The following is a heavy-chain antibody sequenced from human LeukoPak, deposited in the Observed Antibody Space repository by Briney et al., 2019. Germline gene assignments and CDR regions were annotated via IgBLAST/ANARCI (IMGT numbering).Heavy chain of an antibody. V-gene: IGHV3-21*01. J-gene: IGHJ4*02. D-gene: IGHD5-18*01. Sequence: GGSLRLSCADSGFTFSSYSMNWVRQAPGKGLEWVSSISSGRKYIYNADSVKGRFTISRDNAKRSLYLQMNSLRVEDTAVYYCARALSYSYGSMDFWGQGTLVIVSS. CDR1: GFTFSSYS. CDR2: ISSGRKYI. CDR3: ARALSYSYGSMDF.